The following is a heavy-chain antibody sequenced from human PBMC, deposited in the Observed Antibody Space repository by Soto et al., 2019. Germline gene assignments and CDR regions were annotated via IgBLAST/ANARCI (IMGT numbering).Heavy chain of an antibody. J-gene: IGHJ4*02. Sequence: LRLSCAASGFTLNNYAMSWVRQAPGKGLEWVSTLTSSGGTYYADSVKGRFTISRDKSKSTLYLQMISPRAEDTALYYCAKGLNQFDYWGQGAQVTVSS. D-gene: IGHD2-2*01. CDR3: AKGLNQFDY. V-gene: IGHV3-23*01. CDR2: LTSSGGT. CDR1: GFTLNNYA.